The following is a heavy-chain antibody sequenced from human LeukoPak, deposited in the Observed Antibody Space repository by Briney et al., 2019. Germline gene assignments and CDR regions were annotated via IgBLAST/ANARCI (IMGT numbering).Heavy chain of an antibody. CDR2: IYPGDSDT. J-gene: IGHJ4*02. CDR1: GYSFTTYW. CDR3: ARRYGSGTYYGTFDY. V-gene: IGHV5-51*01. D-gene: IGHD3-10*01. Sequence: GESLKISCKGSGYSFTTYWIGWVRQMPGKGLEWMGIIYPGDSDTRYSPSFQGQVTISADKSISTAYLQWSSLKASDTAMYYCARRYGSGTYYGTFDYWGQGTLVTVSS.